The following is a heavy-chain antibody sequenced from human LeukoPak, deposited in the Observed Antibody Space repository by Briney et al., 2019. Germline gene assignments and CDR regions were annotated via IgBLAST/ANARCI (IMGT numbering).Heavy chain of an antibody. CDR3: ARDSSTRELDYYYYYMDV. CDR2: INPSGGST. CDR1: GYTFTSYY. D-gene: IGHD2/OR15-2a*01. Sequence: ALVKVSCKASGYTFTSYYMHWVRQAPGQGLEWMGIINPSGGSTSYAQKFQGRVTMTRDTSTSTVYMELSSLRSEDTAVYYCARDSSTRELDYYYYYMDVWGKGTTVTISS. J-gene: IGHJ6*03. V-gene: IGHV1-46*01.